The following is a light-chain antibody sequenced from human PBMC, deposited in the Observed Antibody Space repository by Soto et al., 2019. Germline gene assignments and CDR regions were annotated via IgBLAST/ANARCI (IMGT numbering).Light chain of an antibody. V-gene: IGLV2-14*01. CDR2: DVS. CDR3: SSYTSSSTLDV. J-gene: IGLJ1*01. Sequence: QSVLTQPASVSGSPGQSITISCSATSSDVGGYNYVSWYQQHPGKAPKLMIYDVSNRPSGVSNRFSGSKSGNTASLTISGLQSEDEADYYSSSYTSSSTLDVFGTGTKLTVL. CDR1: SSDVGGYNY.